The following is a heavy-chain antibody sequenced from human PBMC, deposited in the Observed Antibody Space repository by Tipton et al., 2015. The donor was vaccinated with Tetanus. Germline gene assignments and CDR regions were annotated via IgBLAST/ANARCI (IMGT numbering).Heavy chain of an antibody. CDR2: ITVYNGYT. D-gene: IGHD3-22*01. V-gene: IGHV1-18*01. CDR1: GYTLTNYG. J-gene: IGHJ4*02. Sequence: QMQLVQSGAEVRKPGASVKVSCKASGYTLTNYGIGWVRQAPGQGLEWMGWITVYNGYTDYAQALQGRVTVTTDTSTSTAYMEVRNLRSDDTAVYFCARGLRYYYETSAYDYWGQGTLVTVSS. CDR3: ARGLRYYYETSAYDY.